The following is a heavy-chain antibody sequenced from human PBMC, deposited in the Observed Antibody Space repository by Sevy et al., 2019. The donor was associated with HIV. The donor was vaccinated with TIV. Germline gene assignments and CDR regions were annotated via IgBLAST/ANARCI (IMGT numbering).Heavy chain of an antibody. CDR3: ASSPISSSWPYYYYYGMDV. J-gene: IGHJ6*02. Sequence: SETLSLTCTVSGGSISSYYWSWIRQPPGKGLEWIGYIYYSGSTNYNPSLKSRVTISVDTSKNQFSLKLSSVTAADTAVYYCASSPISSSWPYYYYYGMDVWGQGTTVTVSS. CDR2: IYYSGST. D-gene: IGHD6-13*01. V-gene: IGHV4-59*01. CDR1: GGSISSYY.